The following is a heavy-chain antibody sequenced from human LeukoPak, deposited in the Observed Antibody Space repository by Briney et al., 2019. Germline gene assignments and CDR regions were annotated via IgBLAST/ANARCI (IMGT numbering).Heavy chain of an antibody. J-gene: IGHJ6*03. CDR1: GFTFSSYS. CDR2: ISSSSSYI. D-gene: IGHD1-26*01. Sequence: GGSLRLSCAASGFTFSSYSMNWVRQAPGKGLEWVSSISSSSSYIYYADSVKGRFTISRDNAKNSLYLQMNSLRAEDTAVYYCARDHRVGATRDYYYYYYMDVWGKGTTVTVSS. CDR3: ARDHRVGATRDYYYYYYMDV. V-gene: IGHV3-21*01.